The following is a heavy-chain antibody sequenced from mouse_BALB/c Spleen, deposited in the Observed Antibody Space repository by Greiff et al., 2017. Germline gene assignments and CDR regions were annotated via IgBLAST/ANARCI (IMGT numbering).Heavy chain of an antibody. J-gene: IGHJ4*01. CDR2: IDPENGDT. Sequence: VQLQQSGAELVRSGASVKLSCTASGFNIKDYYMHWVKQRPEQGLEWIGWIDPENGDTDYAPKFQGKATMTADTSSNTAYLQLSSLTSEDTAVYYCNAAYRYPAMDYWGQGTSVTVSS. V-gene: IGHV14-4*02. D-gene: IGHD2-14*01. CDR1: GFNIKDYY. CDR3: NAAYRYPAMDY.